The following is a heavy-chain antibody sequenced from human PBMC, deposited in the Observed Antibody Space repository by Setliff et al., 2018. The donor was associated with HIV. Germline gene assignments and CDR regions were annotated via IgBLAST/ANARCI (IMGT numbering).Heavy chain of an antibody. Sequence: ASVKVSCKASGYTFTSYYMRWVREAPGQWLEWMGWINPNSGGTNYAQKLQGRFTMTRDTSISTAYMELSRVRSDDTAVYYCASTGWWVASGAFDIWGQGTMVTVSS. CDR1: GYTFTSYY. CDR3: ASTGWWVASGAFDI. D-gene: IGHD2-15*01. J-gene: IGHJ3*02. V-gene: IGHV1-2*02. CDR2: INPNSGGT.